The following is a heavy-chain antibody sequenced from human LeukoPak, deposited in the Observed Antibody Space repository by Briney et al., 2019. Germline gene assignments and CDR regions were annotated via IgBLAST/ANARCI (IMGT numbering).Heavy chain of an antibody. D-gene: IGHD6-19*01. CDR2: SYYSGST. CDR1: GGSISSSSYY. J-gene: IGHJ4*02. Sequence: PSETLSLTCTVSGGSISSSSYYWGWIRQPPGKGLEWIGSSYYSGSTYYNPSVKSRFSISVYTSKNQFSLNLSSVTDAETDVYYCPRHSTDAVAGFDYWGQGTLVTVYS. CDR3: PRHSTDAVAGFDY. V-gene: IGHV4-39*01.